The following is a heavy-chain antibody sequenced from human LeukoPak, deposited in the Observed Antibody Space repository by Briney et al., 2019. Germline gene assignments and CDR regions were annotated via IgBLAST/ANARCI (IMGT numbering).Heavy chain of an antibody. Sequence: PGGSLRLSRAASGFTFSSYSMNWVRQAPGKGLEWVLYISSSSSTIYYADSVKGRFTISRDNAKNSLYLQMNSLRAEDTAVYYCARDRGYYDILTGYYSPMAFDYWGQGTLVAVSS. V-gene: IGHV3-48*04. CDR3: ARDRGYYDILTGYYSPMAFDY. J-gene: IGHJ4*02. CDR1: GFTFSSYS. D-gene: IGHD3-9*01. CDR2: ISSSSSTI.